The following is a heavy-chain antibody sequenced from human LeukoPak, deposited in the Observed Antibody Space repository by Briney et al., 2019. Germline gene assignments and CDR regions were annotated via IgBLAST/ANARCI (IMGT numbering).Heavy chain of an antibody. D-gene: IGHD2-15*01. Sequence: PGGSLRLSCAASGFTFSSYAMSRVRQAPGKGLEWVSAISGSGGSTYYADSVEGRFTISRDNSKNTLYLQMNSLRAEDTAVYYCALLGGGPPLDWFDPWGQGTLVTVSS. J-gene: IGHJ5*02. CDR3: ALLGGGPPLDWFDP. CDR1: GFTFSSYA. V-gene: IGHV3-23*01. CDR2: ISGSGGST.